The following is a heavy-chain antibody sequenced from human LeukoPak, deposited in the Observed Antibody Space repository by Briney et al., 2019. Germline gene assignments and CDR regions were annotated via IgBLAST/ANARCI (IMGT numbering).Heavy chain of an antibody. J-gene: IGHJ5*02. CDR1: GGSISSSSYY. CDR3: ARRGRWLQWLDP. CDR2: IYYSGST. V-gene: IGHV4-39*01. D-gene: IGHD5-24*01. Sequence: PSETLSLTCTVSGGSISSSSYYRGWIRQPPGKGLEWIGSIYYSGSTYYNPSLKSRVTISVDTSKNQFSLKLSSVTAANTAVYYCARRGRWLQWLDPWGQGTLVTVSS.